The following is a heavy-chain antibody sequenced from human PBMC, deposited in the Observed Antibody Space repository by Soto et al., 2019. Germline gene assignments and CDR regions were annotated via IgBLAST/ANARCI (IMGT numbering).Heavy chain of an antibody. Sequence: QVQLQQWGAGLLKPSETLSLTCAVYGGSFSGYYWSWIRQPPGKGLEWIGEINHSGSTNYNPSLKSRVTISVDTSKNQFSLKLSSVTAADTAVYYCASGQQREKRIDYWGQGTLVTVSS. CDR1: GGSFSGYY. D-gene: IGHD6-13*01. V-gene: IGHV4-34*01. CDR3: ASGQQREKRIDY. J-gene: IGHJ4*02. CDR2: INHSGST.